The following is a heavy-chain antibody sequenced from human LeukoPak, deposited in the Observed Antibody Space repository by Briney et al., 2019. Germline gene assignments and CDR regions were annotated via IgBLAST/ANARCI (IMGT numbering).Heavy chain of an antibody. CDR2: MNPNSGNT. Sequence: ASVKVSCKASGGTFSSYAISWVRQAPGQGLEWMGWMNPNSGNTGYAQKFQGRVTMTRNTSISTAYMELSSLRSEDTAVYYCARGPILYYGSEGDDYWGQGTLVTVSS. J-gene: IGHJ4*02. CDR1: GGTFSSYA. CDR3: ARGPILYYGSEGDDY. D-gene: IGHD3-10*01. V-gene: IGHV1-8*02.